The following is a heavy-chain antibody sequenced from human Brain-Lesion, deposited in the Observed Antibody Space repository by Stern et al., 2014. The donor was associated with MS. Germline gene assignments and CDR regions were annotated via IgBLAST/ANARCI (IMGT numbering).Heavy chain of an antibody. J-gene: IGHJ4*02. Sequence: VQLVQSGAEVKKPGESLRISCQGSGYSFTSDWISWVRRKPGKGREGRGRIDPSDSNPNYSPSFQGHVTISADKSINTAYLDWRSLKASDTAMYYCARHMGEGLSIDYWGQGTLVTVSS. V-gene: IGHV5-10-1*03. CDR2: IDPSDSNP. CDR1: GYSFTSDW. CDR3: ARHMGEGLSIDY. D-gene: IGHD3-16*01.